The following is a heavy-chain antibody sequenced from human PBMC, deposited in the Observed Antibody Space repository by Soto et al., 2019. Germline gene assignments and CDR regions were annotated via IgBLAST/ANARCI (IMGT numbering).Heavy chain of an antibody. V-gene: IGHV4-34*01. CDR1: GGSFSGYY. Sequence: PSETLSLTCAVYGGSFSGYYWSWIRQPPGKGLEWIGEINHSGSTNYNPSLKSRVTISVDTSKNQFSLKLSSVTAADTAVYYCARRRNYYGSGSYSRWIDPWGQGTLVTVSS. CDR3: ARRRNYYGSGSYSRWIDP. D-gene: IGHD3-10*01. J-gene: IGHJ5*02. CDR2: INHSGST.